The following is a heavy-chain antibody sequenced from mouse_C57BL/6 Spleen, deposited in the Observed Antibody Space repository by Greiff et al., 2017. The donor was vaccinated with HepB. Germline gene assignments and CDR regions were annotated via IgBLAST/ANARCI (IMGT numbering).Heavy chain of an antibody. D-gene: IGHD1-1*01. V-gene: IGHV1-64*01. CDR1: GYTFTSYW. J-gene: IGHJ4*01. Sequence: QVQLQQPGAELVKPGASVKLSCKASGYTFTSYWMHWVKQRPGQGLEWIGMIHPNSGSTNYNEKFKSKATLTVDKSSSTAYMQLSSLTSEDSAVYYCARSLYYGSSYDAMDYWGQGTSVTVSS. CDR2: IHPNSGST. CDR3: ARSLYYGSSYDAMDY.